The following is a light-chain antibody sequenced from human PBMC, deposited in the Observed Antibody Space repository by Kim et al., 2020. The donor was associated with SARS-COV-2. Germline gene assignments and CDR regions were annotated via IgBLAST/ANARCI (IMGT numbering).Light chain of an antibody. Sequence: ASVGARFTITCRSSQSISSWLAWFQQKPGKAPKLLIYKASSLESGVPSRFSGSGSGTEFTLTISSLQPDDFATYYCQQYNSFTWTFGQGTKVDIK. CDR2: KAS. CDR3: QQYNSFTWT. V-gene: IGKV1-5*03. J-gene: IGKJ1*01. CDR1: QSISSW.